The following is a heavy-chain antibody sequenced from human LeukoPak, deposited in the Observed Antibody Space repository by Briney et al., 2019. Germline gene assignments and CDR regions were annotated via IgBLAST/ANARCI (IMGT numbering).Heavy chain of an antibody. J-gene: IGHJ6*03. CDR2: IRYDGSNK. Sequence: GGSLRLSCAASGFTFSSSAMHWVRQAPGKGLEWVAFIRYDGSNKYYADSVKGRFTISRDNSKNTLYLQMNSLRAEDTAVYYCAKDQDSSYYYYMGVWGKGTTVTISS. CDR3: AKDQDSSYYYYMGV. CDR1: GFTFSSSA. V-gene: IGHV3-30*02.